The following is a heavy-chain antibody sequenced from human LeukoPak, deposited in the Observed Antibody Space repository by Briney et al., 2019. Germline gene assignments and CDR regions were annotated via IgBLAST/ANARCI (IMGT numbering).Heavy chain of an antibody. J-gene: IGHJ4*02. CDR3: ARDRLTTVTTFHFDY. Sequence: PGRSLRLSCAASGFTFSSYAMHWVRQAPGKGLEWVAVIWSDTPNKYYADSVKGRFTISRDNSKNTLYLQMSSLRAEDTAMYYCARDRLTTVTTFHFDYWGQGTLVTVSS. CDR1: GFTFSSYA. CDR2: IWSDTPNK. D-gene: IGHD4-17*01. V-gene: IGHV3-33*01.